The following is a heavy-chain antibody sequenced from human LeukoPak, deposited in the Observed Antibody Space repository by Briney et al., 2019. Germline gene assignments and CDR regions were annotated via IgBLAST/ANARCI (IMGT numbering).Heavy chain of an antibody. D-gene: IGHD3-10*01. CDR3: ASTPIPRIWFGELHFDY. V-gene: IGHV4-59*01. J-gene: IGHJ4*02. CDR2: TYYSGST. Sequence: SETLSLTCTVSGGSIGSYYWRWIRQHPGKGLEWIGFTYYSGSTNYNPSLKSRVTISADTSKNQFSLKLSSVTAADTAVYYCASTPIPRIWFGELHFDYWGQGNLVTVSS. CDR1: GGSIGSYY.